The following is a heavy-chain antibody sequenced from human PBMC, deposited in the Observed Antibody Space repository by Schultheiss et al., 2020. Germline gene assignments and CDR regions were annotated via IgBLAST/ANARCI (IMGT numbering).Heavy chain of an antibody. CDR2: ISSSSSYI. Sequence: GGSLRLSCAASGFTFSSYSMNWVRQAPGKGLEWVSSISSSSSYIYYADSVKGRFTISSDNAKNSLYLQMNSLRAEDTAVYYCARMNDFWSGYSSGDYYYMDVWGKGTTVTVSS. V-gene: IGHV3-21*01. J-gene: IGHJ6*03. CDR3: ARMNDFWSGYSSGDYYYMDV. CDR1: GFTFSSYS. D-gene: IGHD3-3*01.